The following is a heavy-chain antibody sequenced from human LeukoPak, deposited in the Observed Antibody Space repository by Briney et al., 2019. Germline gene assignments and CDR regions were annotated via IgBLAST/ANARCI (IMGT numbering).Heavy chain of an antibody. J-gene: IGHJ6*03. D-gene: IGHD4-11*01. V-gene: IGHV1-18*01. CDR3: ARGSYSIYYMDV. CDR1: GYTFSSFG. CDR2: ISGYNGNT. Sequence: ASVKVSCKASGYTFSSFGISWVRQAPGQGLEWLGWISGYNGNTNYAERLQGRVTMTTDTSTSTAYMELRSLRSDDTAMYYCARGSYSIYYMDVWGKGTTVTVSS.